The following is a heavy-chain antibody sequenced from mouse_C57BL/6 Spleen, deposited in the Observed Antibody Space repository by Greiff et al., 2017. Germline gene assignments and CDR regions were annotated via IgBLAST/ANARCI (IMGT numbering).Heavy chain of an antibody. D-gene: IGHD1-1*01. CDR2: IYPGDGAT. V-gene: IGHV1-82*01. J-gene: IGHJ1*03. CDR1: GYAFSSSW. Sequence: VHLVESGPELVKPGASVKISCKASGYAFSSSWMNWVKQRPGKGLEWIGRIYPGDGATNYNGKFKGKATLTADKSSSTAYMQLSSLTSEDSAVYFCASSPYYYGSSYGYFDVWGTGTTVTVSS. CDR3: ASSPYYYGSSYGYFDV.